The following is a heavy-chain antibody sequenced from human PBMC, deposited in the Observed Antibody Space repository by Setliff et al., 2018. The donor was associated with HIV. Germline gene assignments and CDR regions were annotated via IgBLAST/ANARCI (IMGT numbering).Heavy chain of an antibody. J-gene: IGHJ3*02. CDR3: ARGLHYHGSGSHRLGAFDI. V-gene: IGHV4-34*01. CDR2: IDHSGST. D-gene: IGHD3-10*01. Sequence: SETLSLTCAVYGGSLSDSFWGWIRHPPGKGLEWIGEIDHSGSTNYNSSLESRVTISRDMSKKQFSLKMTSVTAADAAVYFCARGLHYHGSGSHRLGAFDIWGRGTLVTVS. CDR1: GGSLSDSF.